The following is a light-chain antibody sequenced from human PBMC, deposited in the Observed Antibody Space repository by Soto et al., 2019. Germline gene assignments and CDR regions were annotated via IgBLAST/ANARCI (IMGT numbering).Light chain of an antibody. CDR3: QQRSNWPVT. J-gene: IGKJ2*01. Sequence: EIVLTQSPATLSLSPGERATLSCRASQSVSSYLAWYQQKPGQGPRLLIYDASNRATGIPARFSGSGSGTDFTLTIGSLEPEDLAVYYCQQRSNWPVTFGQGTKLEIK. CDR1: QSVSSY. CDR2: DAS. V-gene: IGKV3-11*01.